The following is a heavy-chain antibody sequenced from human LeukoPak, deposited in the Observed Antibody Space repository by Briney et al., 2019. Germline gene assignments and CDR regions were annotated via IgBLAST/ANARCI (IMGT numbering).Heavy chain of an antibody. V-gene: IGHV3-66*02. CDR1: GFTVSSNY. J-gene: IGHJ4*02. CDR2: IYSGGST. Sequence: GGSLRLSCAASGFTVSSNYMSWVRQAPGKGLEWVSAIYSGGSTYYADSVKGRFTISRDNSKNTLYLQMNSLRAEDTAVYYCARGKRYYYDSSGYYGYFDYWGQGTLVTVSS. CDR3: ARGKRYYYDSSGYYGYFDY. D-gene: IGHD3-22*01.